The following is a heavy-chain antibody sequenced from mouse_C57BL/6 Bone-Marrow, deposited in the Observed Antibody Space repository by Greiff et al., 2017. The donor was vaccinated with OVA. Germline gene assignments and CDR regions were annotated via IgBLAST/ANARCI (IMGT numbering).Heavy chain of an antibody. Sequence: VQLQQSGAELVRPGASVKLSCTASGFNIKDDYMHWVKQRPEQGLEWIGWIDPENGDTEYASKFQGKATITADTSSNTAYLQLSSLTSEDTAVYYCTTNAGYYFDDWGQGTTLTVSS. V-gene: IGHV14-4*01. D-gene: IGHD2-3*01. CDR1: GFNIKDDY. CDR2: IDPENGDT. CDR3: TTNAGYYFDD. J-gene: IGHJ2*01.